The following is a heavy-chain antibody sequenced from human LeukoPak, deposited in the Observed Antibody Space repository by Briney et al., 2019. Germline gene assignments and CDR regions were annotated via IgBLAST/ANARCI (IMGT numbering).Heavy chain of an antibody. Sequence: PGGSLGLSCAASGFTFTRYWMSWVRQAPGKGLEWVANIKQDGSEKYYVDSVKGRFTISRDNAKNTLYLQMNSLRAEDTAVYYCARGSWVSHYWGQGTLVTVSS. D-gene: IGHD7-27*01. CDR3: ARGSWVSHY. V-gene: IGHV3-7*04. CDR2: IKQDGSEK. CDR1: GFTFTRYW. J-gene: IGHJ4*02.